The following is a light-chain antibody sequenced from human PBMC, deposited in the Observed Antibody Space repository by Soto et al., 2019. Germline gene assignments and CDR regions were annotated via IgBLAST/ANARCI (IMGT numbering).Light chain of an antibody. CDR1: SGHSSYI. CDR2: LEGSGSY. Sequence: QHVLTQSSSASASLGSSVKLTCTLSSGHSSYIIAWHQQQPGKAPRYLMKLEGSGSYNKGSGVPDRFSGSSSGADRYLTISNLQFEDEADYYCETWDSINRVFGGGTKVTVL. CDR3: ETWDSINRV. V-gene: IGLV4-60*02. J-gene: IGLJ3*02.